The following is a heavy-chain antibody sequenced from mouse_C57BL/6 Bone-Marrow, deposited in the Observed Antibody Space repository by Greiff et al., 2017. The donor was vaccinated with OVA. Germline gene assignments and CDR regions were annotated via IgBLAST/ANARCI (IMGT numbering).Heavy chain of an antibody. V-gene: IGHV1-19*01. J-gene: IGHJ3*01. CDR1: GYTFTDYY. CDR2: INPYNGGT. CDR3: AGARLRQGGFAY. Sequence: VQLQQSGPVLVKPGASVKMSCKASGYTFTDYYMNWVKQSHGKSLEWIGVINPYNGGTSYNQKFKGKATLTVDKSSSTAYMELNSLTSEDSAVYYCAGARLRQGGFAYWGQGTLVTVSA. D-gene: IGHD2-4*01.